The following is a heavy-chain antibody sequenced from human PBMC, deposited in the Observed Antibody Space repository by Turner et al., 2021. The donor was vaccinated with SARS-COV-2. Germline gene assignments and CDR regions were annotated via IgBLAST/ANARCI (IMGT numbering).Heavy chain of an antibody. CDR2: IIPILGIP. Sequence: QVQLVQSGAEVTKPGSSVKVSCKASGGIFSSYGISWVRQAPGQGLEWMGGIIPILGIPNYAQKFQGRVTITADKSTSTAYMELSSLRSEDTAVYYRARDHYYGPLNYWGQGTLVTVSS. J-gene: IGHJ4*02. D-gene: IGHD3-10*01. V-gene: IGHV1-69*10. CDR3: ARDHYYGPLNY. CDR1: GGIFSSYG.